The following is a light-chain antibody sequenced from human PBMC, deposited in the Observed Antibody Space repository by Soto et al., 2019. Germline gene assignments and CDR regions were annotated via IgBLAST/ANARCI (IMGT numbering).Light chain of an antibody. J-gene: IGKJ4*01. Sequence: EIVLTQSPGTLSLSPGERATLSCRASQIVINNYLAWYQQKPGQAPRLLIYAASTRATGIPDRFSGSGSATDFTLTIIRLEPEDFEVYSCHKYGSLLIFGGGTKV. V-gene: IGKV3-20*01. CDR1: QIVINNY. CDR2: AAS. CDR3: HKYGSLLI.